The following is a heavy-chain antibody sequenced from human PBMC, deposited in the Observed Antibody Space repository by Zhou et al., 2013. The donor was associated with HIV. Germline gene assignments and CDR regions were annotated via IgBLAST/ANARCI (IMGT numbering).Heavy chain of an antibody. Sequence: QVQLVQSGTEVKKPGTSVKVSCKASGYTFPDYDINWVRQATGQGLEWMGWMNPNSGNTGYARKFQGRLTMTTNTSISTAFMELRSLRSKDTAIYFCARGFIAAAGTPPIHFDYWGPGTVVTVSA. V-gene: IGHV1-8*01. CDR3: ARGFIAAAGTPPIHFDY. CDR1: GYTFPDYD. CDR2: MNPNSGNT. D-gene: IGHD6-13*01. J-gene: IGHJ4*02.